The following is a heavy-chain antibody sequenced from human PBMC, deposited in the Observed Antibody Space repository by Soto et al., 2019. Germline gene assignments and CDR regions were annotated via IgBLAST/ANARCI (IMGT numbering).Heavy chain of an antibody. CDR1: GYTFTSYG. Sequence: ASVKVSCKASGYTFTSYGISWVRQAPGQGLEWMGWISAYNGNTNYAQKLQGRVTMTTDTSTSTAYMELRSLRSDDTAVYYCAIDLVFCSSSSCSAALGYYYYYGMDVWGQGTTVTVSS. CDR2: ISAYNGNT. J-gene: IGHJ6*02. D-gene: IGHD2-2*01. V-gene: IGHV1-18*01. CDR3: AIDLVFCSSSSCSAALGYYYYYGMDV.